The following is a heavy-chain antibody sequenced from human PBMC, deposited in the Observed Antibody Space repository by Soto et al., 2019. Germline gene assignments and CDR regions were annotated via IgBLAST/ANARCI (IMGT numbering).Heavy chain of an antibody. Sequence: PGGSLRLSCAASGFTFDDYAMHWVRQAPGKGLEWVSGISWNSGSIGYADSVKGRFTISRDNAKNSLYLQMDSLRAEDTALYYCARAITAVAAAGTDVGYWGQGTLVTVSS. V-gene: IGHV3-9*01. J-gene: IGHJ4*02. D-gene: IGHD6-13*01. CDR1: GFTFDDYA. CDR2: ISWNSGSI. CDR3: ARAITAVAAAGTDVGY.